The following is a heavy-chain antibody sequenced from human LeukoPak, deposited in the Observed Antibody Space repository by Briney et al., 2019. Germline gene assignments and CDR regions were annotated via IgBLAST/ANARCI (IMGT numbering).Heavy chain of an antibody. V-gene: IGHV3-21*01. D-gene: IGHD6-19*01. CDR1: GFTFSSYS. Sequence: GGSLRLSCAASGFTFSSYSMNWFRQAPGKGLEWVSSISSSSSYIYYADSVKGRFTISRDNAKNSLYLQMNSLRAEDTAVYYCARDQYSSGWFDPWGQGTLVTVSS. CDR3: ARDQYSSGWFDP. CDR2: ISSSSSYI. J-gene: IGHJ5*02.